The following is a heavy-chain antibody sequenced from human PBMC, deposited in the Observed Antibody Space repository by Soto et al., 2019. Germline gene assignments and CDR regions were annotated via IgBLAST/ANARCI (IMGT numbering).Heavy chain of an antibody. J-gene: IGHJ3*02. CDR2: INPSGGST. CDR3: AREGQYYDSSGYKGDAFDI. D-gene: IGHD3-22*01. Sequence: GASVKVSCKASGYTFTSYYMHWVRQAPGQGLEWMGIINPSGGSTSYAQKFQGRVTMTRDTSTSTVYMELSSLRSEDTAVYYCAREGQYYDSSGYKGDAFDIWGQGTMVTVSS. CDR1: GYTFTSYY. V-gene: IGHV1-46*01.